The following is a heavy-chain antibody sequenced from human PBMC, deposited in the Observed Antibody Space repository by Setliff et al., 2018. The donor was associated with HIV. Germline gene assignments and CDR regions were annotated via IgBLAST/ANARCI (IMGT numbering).Heavy chain of an antibody. CDR3: ARDPYDSSVVDPP. D-gene: IGHD3-22*01. Sequence: SETLSLTCTVSGGSISGYHWNWLRQTPGKGLEWIGYIYTSRGTNYNHSLRTRVIISVDTSNQFSLKLSSVTAADTAVYYCARDPYDSSVVDPPWGQGTLVTVSS. CDR1: GGSISGYH. J-gene: IGHJ5*02. V-gene: IGHV4-4*09. CDR2: IYTSRGT.